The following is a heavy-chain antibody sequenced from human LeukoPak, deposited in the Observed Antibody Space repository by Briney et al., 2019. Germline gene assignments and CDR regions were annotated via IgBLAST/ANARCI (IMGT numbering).Heavy chain of an antibody. D-gene: IGHD4-17*01. CDR3: AREKTYGDYRYYYYYMDV. Sequence: PGGSLRLSCAASGFTFSRYWMSWVRQAPGKGLEWVANIKQDGSEKDYVDSVKGRFTISRDNAKNSLYLQMNSLRAEDTAVYYCAREKTYGDYRYYYYYMDVWGKGTTVTISS. CDR1: GFTFSRYW. V-gene: IGHV3-7*01. CDR2: IKQDGSEK. J-gene: IGHJ6*03.